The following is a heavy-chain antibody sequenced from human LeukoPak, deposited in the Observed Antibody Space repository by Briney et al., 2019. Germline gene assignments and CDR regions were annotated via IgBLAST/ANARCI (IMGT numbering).Heavy chain of an antibody. CDR1: GGSISSYY. V-gene: IGHV4-4*09. J-gene: IGHJ4*02. Sequence: SETLSLTCTVSGGSISSYYWSWIRQPPGKGLEWIGYIYTSGSTNYNPSLESRVTISVDTSKNQFSLKLSSVTAADTAVYYCAGYDSSGSLFGYWGQGTLVTVSS. CDR2: IYTSGST. CDR3: AGYDSSGSLFGY. D-gene: IGHD3-22*01.